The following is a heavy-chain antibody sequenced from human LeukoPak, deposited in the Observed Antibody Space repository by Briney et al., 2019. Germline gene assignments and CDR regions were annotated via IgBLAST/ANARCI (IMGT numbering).Heavy chain of an antibody. CDR3: ATGGYSSSYGMDV. CDR2: IYSGGST. Sequence: GGSLRLSCAASGFTVSSNYMSWVRQAPGKGLEWVSVIYSGGSTYYADSVKGRFTISRDNSKNTLYLQMNSLRAEDTAVYYCATGGYSSSYGMDVWGQGTTVTVSS. V-gene: IGHV3-66*02. D-gene: IGHD6-6*01. J-gene: IGHJ6*02. CDR1: GFTVSSNY.